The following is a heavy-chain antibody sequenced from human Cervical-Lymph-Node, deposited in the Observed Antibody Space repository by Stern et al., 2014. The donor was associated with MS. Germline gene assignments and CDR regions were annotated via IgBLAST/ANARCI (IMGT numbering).Heavy chain of an antibody. D-gene: IGHD1-26*01. J-gene: IGHJ4*02. CDR3: ARRPMAGGGLNVDF. CDR1: GFTFSTYW. CDR2: IYPGDSAT. Sequence: EVQLLESGAEVKKPGESLKISCKSSGFTFSTYWIGWVRQMPGKGLECMGFIYPGDSATSYNPSFEGQVTLSGDKSTTTAYLQLSSLKASDTAMYYSARRPMAGGGLNVDFWGQGTQVTVSS. V-gene: IGHV5-51*01.